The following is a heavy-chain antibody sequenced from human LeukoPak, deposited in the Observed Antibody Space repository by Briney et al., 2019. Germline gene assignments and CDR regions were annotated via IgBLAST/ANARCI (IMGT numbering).Heavy chain of an antibody. CDR2: MNPKSGGT. Sequence: GASVKVSCKASGYTFSGYYVHWERQAPGQGLEWMGWMNPKSGGTNYAQKFEARVTMNRDTSISTAYMELSRLRFDDTAVYYCARSPDILTGEKFDYWGQGTLVTVSS. D-gene: IGHD3-9*01. V-gene: IGHV1-2*02. J-gene: IGHJ4*02. CDR3: ARSPDILTGEKFDY. CDR1: GYTFSGYY.